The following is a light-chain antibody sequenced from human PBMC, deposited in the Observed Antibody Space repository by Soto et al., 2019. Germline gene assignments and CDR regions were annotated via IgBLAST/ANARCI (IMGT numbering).Light chain of an antibody. V-gene: IGLV1-51*01. CDR3: GTWDSSLSAYV. Sequence: QSVLTQPPSVSEAPGQKVTISCSGISSNIGDNYVSWYQQFPGTAPKLLIYDNNKRPSGIPARFSGSKSGTSATLGITGLQTGDEADYYCGTWDSSLSAYVFGTGTKVTV. CDR2: DNN. CDR1: SSNIGDNY. J-gene: IGLJ1*01.